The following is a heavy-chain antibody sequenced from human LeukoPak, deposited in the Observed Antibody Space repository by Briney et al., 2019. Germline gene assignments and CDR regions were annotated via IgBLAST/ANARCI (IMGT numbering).Heavy chain of an antibody. CDR2: INHSGST. J-gene: IGHJ5*02. CDR3: ARRKFRGYSYGYVVWFDP. V-gene: IGHV4-34*01. Sequence: PSETLSLTCAVYGGSFSGYYWSWIRQPPGKGLEWIGEINHSGSTNYNPSLKSRVTISVDTSKNQFSLKLSSVTAADTAVYYCARRKFRGYSYGYVVWFDPWGQGTLVTVSS. D-gene: IGHD5-18*01. CDR1: GGSFSGYY.